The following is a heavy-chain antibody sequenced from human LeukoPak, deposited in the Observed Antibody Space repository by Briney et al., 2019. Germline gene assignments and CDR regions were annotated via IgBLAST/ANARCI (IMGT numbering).Heavy chain of an antibody. V-gene: IGHV1-69*13. D-gene: IGHD6-13*01. J-gene: IGHJ3*02. CDR3: ARGPHTSSWYKHAFDI. Sequence: SVKVSCKASGYSFSSYEINWVGQATGQGLEWMGGIFPVFGTPTYAQKFQGRVTITADESTRTAHMELSSLRSDDTAVYYCARGPHTSSWYKHAFDIWAQGTMVTVSS. CDR2: IFPVFGTP. CDR1: GYSFSSYE.